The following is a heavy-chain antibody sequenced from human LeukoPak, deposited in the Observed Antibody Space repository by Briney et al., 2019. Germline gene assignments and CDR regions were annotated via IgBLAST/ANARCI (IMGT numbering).Heavy chain of an antibody. CDR2: ISSSSSYI. J-gene: IGHJ6*02. CDR3: ARPERTWIQGPYGMDV. Sequence: GGSLRLSCAASGFTFSSYSMNWVRQAPGKGLEWVSPISSSSSYIYYADSVKGRFTISRDNAKNSLYLQMNSLRAEDTAVYYCARPERTWIQGPYGMDVWGQGTTVTVSS. D-gene: IGHD5-18*01. V-gene: IGHV3-21*01. CDR1: GFTFSSYS.